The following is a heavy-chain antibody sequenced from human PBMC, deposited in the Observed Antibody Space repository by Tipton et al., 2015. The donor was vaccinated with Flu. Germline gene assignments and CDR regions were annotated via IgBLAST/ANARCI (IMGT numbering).Heavy chain of an antibody. J-gene: IGHJ4*02. CDR1: GGSLSGYY. V-gene: IGHV4-4*07. Sequence: TLSLTCTVSGGSLSGYYWSWIRQPAGKGLEWIGRIYTGGSSYYNPSLKSRVTMSVDTSKNQFSLKLDSMTAADTAVYFCARDGYSGYDFGYYFDSWGQGTLFTVST. D-gene: IGHD5-12*01. CDR2: IYTGGSS. CDR3: ARDGYSGYDFGYYFDS.